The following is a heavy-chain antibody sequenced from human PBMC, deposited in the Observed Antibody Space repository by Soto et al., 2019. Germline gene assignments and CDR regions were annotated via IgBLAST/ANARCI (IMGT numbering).Heavy chain of an antibody. V-gene: IGHV4-30-4*01. Sequence: SETLSLTCSVSGGSISSGYYYWSWIRQPPGKGLEWIGNIYYSGNTYYNPSLKSRLIISIDTSKNQISLKLSSVTAADTAVYYCASSPVTGIYYAMDVWGQGTTVTVSS. CDR2: IYYSGNT. D-gene: IGHD6-19*01. CDR1: GGSISSGYYY. J-gene: IGHJ6*02. CDR3: ASSPVTGIYYAMDV.